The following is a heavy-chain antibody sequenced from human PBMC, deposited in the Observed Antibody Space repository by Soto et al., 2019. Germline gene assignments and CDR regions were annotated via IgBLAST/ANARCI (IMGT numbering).Heavy chain of an antibody. J-gene: IGHJ3*02. CDR3: ARVEGRQAFDI. CDR1: GFTFSSYG. V-gene: IGHV3-33*01. D-gene: IGHD1-1*01. Sequence: LRLSCAASGFTFSSYGMHWVRQAPGKGLEWVAVIWYDGSNKYYADSVKGRFTISRDNSKNTLYLQMNSLRAEDTAVYYCARVEGRQAFDIWGQGTMVTVSS. CDR2: IWYDGSNK.